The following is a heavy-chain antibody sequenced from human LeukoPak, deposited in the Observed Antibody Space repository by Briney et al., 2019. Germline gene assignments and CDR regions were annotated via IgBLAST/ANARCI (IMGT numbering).Heavy chain of an antibody. J-gene: IGHJ3*02. V-gene: IGHV3-7*01. CDR2: IKQDGSEK. Sequence: PGGSLRLSCAVSGFPFSTFWMSWVRQAPGKGLEWVANIKQDGSEKYYVDSVKGRFTISRDNAKNSLYLQMNSLRAEDTAVYYCANDAFDIWGQGTMVTVSS. CDR3: ANDAFDI. CDR1: GFPFSTFW.